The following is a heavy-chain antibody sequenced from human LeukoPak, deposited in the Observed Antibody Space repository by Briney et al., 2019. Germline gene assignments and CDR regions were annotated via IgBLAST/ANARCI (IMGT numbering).Heavy chain of an antibody. CDR1: GYSLSSYW. D-gene: IGHD4-17*01. J-gene: IGHJ4*02. Sequence: GESLKISFKGSGYSLSSYWVGWVRQMPGKGLEWIGIIYPGDSDTRYSPSFQGQVTISPDKPLSIAFLPWSILKTSDTAIFYCSRTYGDSVRDYWGQGALMTVSS. CDR2: IYPGDSDT. V-gene: IGHV5-51*01. CDR3: SRTYGDSVRDY.